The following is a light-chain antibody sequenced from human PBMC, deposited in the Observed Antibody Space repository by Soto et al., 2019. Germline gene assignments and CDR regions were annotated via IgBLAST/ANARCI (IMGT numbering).Light chain of an antibody. J-gene: IGKJ4*01. CDR2: GAS. CDR3: KERSNWPLT. V-gene: IGKV3D-20*02. CDR1: QSVSSSY. Sequence: EIVLLPSPGTLSLSPGERSPLSRRASQSVSSSYLAWYQQKPGQATRLLIYGASSRATGIPDRFSGSGSGTEFTLTISSLQSEEFAVYYCKERSNWPLTVGGGTKVDIK.